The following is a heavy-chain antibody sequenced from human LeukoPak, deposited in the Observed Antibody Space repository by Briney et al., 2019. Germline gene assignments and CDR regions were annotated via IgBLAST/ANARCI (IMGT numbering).Heavy chain of an antibody. D-gene: IGHD3-10*01. CDR2: ISSSSSTI. J-gene: IGHJ6*03. V-gene: IGHV3-48*01. Sequence: GGSLRLSCAASGFTFSSYSMNWVRQAPGKGLEWVSYISSSSSTIYYADSVKGRFTISRDNAKNSLYLQMNSLRAEDTAVYYCAREGWGRSYGSGSYLRPYYYYYYYMDVWGKGTTVTVSS. CDR1: GFTFSSYS. CDR3: AREGWGRSYGSGSYLRPYYYYYYYMDV.